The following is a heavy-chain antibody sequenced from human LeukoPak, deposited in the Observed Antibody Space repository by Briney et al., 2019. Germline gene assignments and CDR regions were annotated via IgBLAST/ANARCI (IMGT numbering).Heavy chain of an antibody. V-gene: IGHV3-74*01. Sequence: GGSLRLSCAASGFTFSSYWMNWVRQAPGKGLVWVSRIASDGSSTTYADSVKGRFSISRDNAKNTLYLQMNSLRAEDTAVYYCATVSDTIVAAGNVEFWGQGTLVTVSS. J-gene: IGHJ4*02. CDR1: GFTFSSYW. CDR2: IASDGSST. CDR3: ATVSDTIVAAGNVEF. D-gene: IGHD6-13*01.